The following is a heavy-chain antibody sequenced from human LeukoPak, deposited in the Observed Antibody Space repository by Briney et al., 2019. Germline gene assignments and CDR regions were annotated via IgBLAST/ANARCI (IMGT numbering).Heavy chain of an antibody. CDR1: CVSFNGYF. J-gene: IGHJ4*02. Sequence: SETLSLTCFVYCVSFNGYFWSWIRQPPGKGLEWIGEINHSGSTNYNPSLKSRVTISVDTSKNQFSLKLRSVTASDTSVYYSARTRCLQSLFDYWGQGTLVTVSS. CDR2: INHSGST. CDR3: ARTRCLQSLFDY. V-gene: IGHV4-34*01. D-gene: IGHD5/OR15-5a*01.